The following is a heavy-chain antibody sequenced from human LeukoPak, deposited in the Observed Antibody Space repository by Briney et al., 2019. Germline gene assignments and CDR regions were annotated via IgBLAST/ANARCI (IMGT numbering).Heavy chain of an antibody. CDR1: GYTFTGYY. V-gene: IGHV1-2*02. CDR3: ARGTRITMVRGVIKTDY. D-gene: IGHD3-10*01. J-gene: IGHJ4*02. CDR2: INPNSGGT. Sequence: ASVKVSCKASGYTFTGYYMHWVRQAPGQGLEWMGWINPNSGGTNYAQKFQGRVTMTRDTSISTAYMELNRLRSDDTAVYYCARGTRITMVRGVIKTDYWGQGTLVTVSS.